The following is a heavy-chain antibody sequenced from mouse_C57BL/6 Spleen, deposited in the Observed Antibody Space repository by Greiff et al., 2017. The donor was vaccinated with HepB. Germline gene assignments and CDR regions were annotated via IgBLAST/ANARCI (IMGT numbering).Heavy chain of an antibody. D-gene: IGHD2-4*01. J-gene: IGHJ1*03. CDR1: GFTFSSYA. CDR2: ISDGGSYT. CDR3: ARKPRLYYDYDGWYFDV. V-gene: IGHV5-4*03. Sequence: EVKLEESGGGLVKPGGSLKLSCAASGFTFSSYAMSWVRQTPEKRLEWVATISDGGSYTYYPDNVKGRFTISRDNAKNNLYLQMSHLKSEDTAMYYGARKPRLYYDYDGWYFDVWGTGTMVTVSS.